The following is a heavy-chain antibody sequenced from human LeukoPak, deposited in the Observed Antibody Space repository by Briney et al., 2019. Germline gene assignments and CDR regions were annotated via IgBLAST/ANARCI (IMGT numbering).Heavy chain of an antibody. CDR1: GGSISSYY. J-gene: IGHJ3*02. CDR2: IYDSGST. V-gene: IGHV4-59*01. Sequence: SETLSLTCTVSGGSISSYYWSWIRQSPGKGLEWIGYIYDSGSTNYNPSLKSRITLSVDTSKNQFSLKVRSVTAADTAVYYCARYTSMVAFHAHGFDIWGQGTMVTVSS. D-gene: IGHD5-18*01. CDR3: ARYTSMVAFHAHGFDI.